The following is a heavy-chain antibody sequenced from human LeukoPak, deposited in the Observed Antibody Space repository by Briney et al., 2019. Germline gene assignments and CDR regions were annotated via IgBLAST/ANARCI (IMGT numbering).Heavy chain of an antibody. CDR3: ARERPDRRGLAHNWFDP. Sequence: SVKVSCKASGGTFSSYAISWVRQAPGQGLEWMGGIIPIFGTANYAQKFQGRVTITTDESTSTAYMELSSLRSEDTAVYYCARERPDRRGLAHNWFDPWGQGTLVTVSS. V-gene: IGHV1-69*05. J-gene: IGHJ5*02. D-gene: IGHD3-10*01. CDR1: GGTFSSYA. CDR2: IIPIFGTA.